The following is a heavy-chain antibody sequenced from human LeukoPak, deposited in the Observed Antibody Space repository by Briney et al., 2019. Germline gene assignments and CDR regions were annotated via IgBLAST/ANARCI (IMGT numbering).Heavy chain of an antibody. CDR2: INPNSGGT. CDR3: APYYYGSGSYYNGGFDY. Sequence: ASVKVSCKASGYSFTGHYMHWVRQAPGQGLEWMGWINPNSGGTNYAQKFQGRVTMTRDTSISTAYMELSRLRSDDTAVYYCAPYYYGSGSYYNGGFDYWGQGTLVTVSS. CDR1: GYSFTGHY. D-gene: IGHD3-10*01. V-gene: IGHV1-2*02. J-gene: IGHJ4*02.